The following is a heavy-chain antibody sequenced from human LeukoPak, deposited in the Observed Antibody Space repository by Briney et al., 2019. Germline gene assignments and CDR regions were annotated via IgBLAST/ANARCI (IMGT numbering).Heavy chain of an antibody. CDR1: GFTFSSYA. CDR2: ISGSGGST. Sequence: HVGSLRLSSAASGFTFSSYAMSWVRQAPGKRLERVSAISGSGGSTYCADSVQGRFTMSRDNSKNTLYLQMNSLRAEDTAVYYCARGESIAARPGYFDCWGQGTLVSVSS. CDR3: ARGESIAARPGYFDC. J-gene: IGHJ4*02. D-gene: IGHD6-6*01. V-gene: IGHV3-23*01.